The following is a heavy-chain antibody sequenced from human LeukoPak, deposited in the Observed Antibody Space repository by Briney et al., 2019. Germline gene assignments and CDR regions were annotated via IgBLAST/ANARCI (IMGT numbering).Heavy chain of an antibody. J-gene: IGHJ4*02. CDR3: ARESPHCSGVSCFFDY. Sequence: PGGSLRLSCAAAGFNFSSYWMTWVRQAPGKGLEWVANIKQDGTEKYYLDSVKGRFTLSRDNAKNSLYLQMNSLRAEDTAIYYCARESPHCSGVSCFFDYWGQGTLVTASS. CDR2: IKQDGTEK. D-gene: IGHD2-15*01. CDR1: GFNFSSYW. V-gene: IGHV3-7*01.